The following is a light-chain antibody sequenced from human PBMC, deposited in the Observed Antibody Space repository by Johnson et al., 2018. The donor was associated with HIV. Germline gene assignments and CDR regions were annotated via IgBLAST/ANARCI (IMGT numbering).Light chain of an antibody. Sequence: QSVLTQPPSVSAAPGQKVTISCSGSSSNIGNNYVSWYQQLPGTAPKLLIYDNNKRPSGIPDRFSCSKSGTSATLGITGLQTGAEADYYCGTWDSSLSVGVFGTGTKVTVL. CDR3: GTWDSSLSVGV. J-gene: IGLJ1*01. V-gene: IGLV1-51*01. CDR1: SSNIGNNY. CDR2: DNN.